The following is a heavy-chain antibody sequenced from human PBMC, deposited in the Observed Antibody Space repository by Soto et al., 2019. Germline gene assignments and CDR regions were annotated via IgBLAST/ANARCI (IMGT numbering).Heavy chain of an antibody. J-gene: IGHJ4*02. D-gene: IGHD1-26*01. CDR3: AKDKWELSYYFDH. CDR2: ISWNSGRI. V-gene: IGHV3-9*01. Sequence: EVQLVESGGGLVQPGRSLRLSCAASGFTFDDYAMHWVRQAPGKGLEWVSIISWNSGRIGYADSVKGRFTISRDNAKNSLYLQMNSLRAKDTALYYCAKDKWELSYYFDHWGQGTLVTVSS. CDR1: GFTFDDYA.